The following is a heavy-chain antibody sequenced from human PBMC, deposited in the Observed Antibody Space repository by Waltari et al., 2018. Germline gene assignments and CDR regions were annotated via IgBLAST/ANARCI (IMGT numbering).Heavy chain of an antibody. J-gene: IGHJ6*02. CDR1: GYSISSGYY. Sequence: QVQLQESGPGLVKPSETLSLTCAVSGYSISSGYYWGWIRQPPGKGLEWIGSTYHSGGTYYNPSPKSRVTISVDTSKNQFSLKRSSVTAADTAVYYCARSGSSFWSGYYIRYYYYGMDVWGQGTTVTVSS. CDR3: ARSGSSFWSGYYIRYYYYGMDV. V-gene: IGHV4-38-2*01. D-gene: IGHD3-3*01. CDR2: TYHSGGT.